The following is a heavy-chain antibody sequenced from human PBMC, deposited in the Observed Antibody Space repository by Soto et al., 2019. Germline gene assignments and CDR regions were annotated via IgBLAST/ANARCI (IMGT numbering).Heavy chain of an antibody. Sequence: QVQLVQSGAEVKKPGASVKVSCKASGYTFTSYAMHWVRQAPGQRLEWMGWINAGNGNTKYSQKFQGRVTITRDTSASTAYMELSSLRSEDTAVYYCARAPGTTVTTGKVFWFDPWGQGTLVTVSS. J-gene: IGHJ5*02. V-gene: IGHV1-3*01. CDR2: INAGNGNT. CDR1: GYTFTSYA. CDR3: ARAPGTTVTTGKVFWFDP. D-gene: IGHD4-17*01.